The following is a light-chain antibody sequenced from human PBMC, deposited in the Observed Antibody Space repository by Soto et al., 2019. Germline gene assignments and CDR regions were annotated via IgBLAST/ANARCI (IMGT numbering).Light chain of an antibody. CDR2: GAS. J-gene: IGKJ5*01. Sequence: TQSPSTVSLSPGERVTLSCRASQSFTTRLAWYQHKPGQAPTLLMSGASNRASGVPVRFSGSGSGTDFTLTITRLEPEDFALYYCQQYGGSPITFGLGTRLEIK. CDR3: QQYGGSPIT. CDR1: QSFTTR. V-gene: IGKV3-20*01.